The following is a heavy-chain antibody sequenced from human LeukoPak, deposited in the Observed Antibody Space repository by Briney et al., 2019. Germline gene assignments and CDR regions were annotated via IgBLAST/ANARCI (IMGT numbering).Heavy chain of an antibody. CDR2: FDPEDGET. CDR3: ATEVNGYSYGPKFDY. V-gene: IGHV1-24*01. CDR1: GYTLTELS. D-gene: IGHD5-18*01. Sequence: GASVKVSCKVSGYTLTELSMHWVRQAPGKGLEWMGGFDPEDGETIYAQRFQGRVTMTEDTSTDTAYMELSSLRSEDTAVYYCATEVNGYSYGPKFDYWGQGTLVTVSS. J-gene: IGHJ4*02.